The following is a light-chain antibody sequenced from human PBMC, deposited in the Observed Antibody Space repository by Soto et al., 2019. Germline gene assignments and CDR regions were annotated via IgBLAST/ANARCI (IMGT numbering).Light chain of an antibody. V-gene: IGKV3-11*01. CDR1: QSVSSD. CDR2: DAS. J-gene: IGKJ4*01. CDR3: QQRSNWPPVT. Sequence: EIVLTQSPGTLSLSPGERATLSCRASQSVSSDLAWYHQKPGQAPRLLIYDASNRATGIPARFSGSGSGTDFTLTISSLEPEDFGVYYCQQRSNWPPVTFGGGTKVDIK.